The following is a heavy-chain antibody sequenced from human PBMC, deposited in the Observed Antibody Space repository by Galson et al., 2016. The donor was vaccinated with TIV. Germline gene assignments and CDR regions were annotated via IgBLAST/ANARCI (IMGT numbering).Heavy chain of an antibody. CDR2: IIPMFGTT. V-gene: IGHV1-69*05. CDR1: GVTLSSYA. J-gene: IGHJ6*02. D-gene: IGHD3-22*01. Sequence: SVKVSCKASGVTLSSYAINWVRQAPGQGLEWMGGIIPMFGTTNYAQKFQGRVTITTVAATSTAYMRLQMNGLRPEDTAVYYCARDRYFDASGYYYYYYGMDVWGQGTTVTVSS. CDR3: ARDRYFDASGYYYYYYGMDV.